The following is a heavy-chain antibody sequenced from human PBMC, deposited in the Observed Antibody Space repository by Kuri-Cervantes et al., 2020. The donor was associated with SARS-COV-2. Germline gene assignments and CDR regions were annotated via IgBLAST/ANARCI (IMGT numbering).Heavy chain of an antibody. CDR2: XNPXXGGT. CDR3: ARSXPFRRLVVIXQGGAFDI. J-gene: IGHJ3*02. CDR1: GYXXXGYX. D-gene: IGHD3-22*01. V-gene: IGHV1-2*04. Sequence: ASVKVXXXASGYXXXGYXMHXVRQXPGQGLEWXXXXNPXXGGTXXXQKFQGWVXXTRDTSISTVYMXLSRLRSDXPAVYXCARSXPFRRLVVIXQGGAFDIWGQGTMVTVSS.